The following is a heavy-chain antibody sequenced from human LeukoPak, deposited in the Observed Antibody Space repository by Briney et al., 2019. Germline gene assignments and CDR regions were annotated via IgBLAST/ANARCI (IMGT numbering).Heavy chain of an antibody. J-gene: IGHJ4*02. CDR1: GGSISSSSYY. V-gene: IGHV4-39*01. Sequence: PSETLSLTCTVSGGSISSSSYYWGWIRQPPGKGLEWIGSIYYSGSTYYNPSLKSRVTISVDTSKNQFSLKLSSVTAADTAAYYCARLGSGPYDYVWGSYHPYYFDYWGQGTLVTVSS. CDR3: ARLGSGPYDYVWGSYHPYYFDY. CDR2: IYYSGST. D-gene: IGHD3-16*02.